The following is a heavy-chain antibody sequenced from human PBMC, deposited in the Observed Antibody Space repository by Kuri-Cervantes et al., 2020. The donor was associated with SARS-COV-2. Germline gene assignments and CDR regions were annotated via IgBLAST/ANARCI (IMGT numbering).Heavy chain of an antibody. V-gene: IGHV3-30*02. D-gene: IGHD3-3*01. CDR1: GFTFSSYG. J-gene: IGHJ4*02. Sequence: GGSLRLSCAASGFTFSSYGMHWVRQAPGKGLEWVAFIRYDGNDKFYGDSVKGRFTISRDNSKNTLYLQMNSLRAEDTAVYYCAKNHGGGYDFSIHFDTYFDYWGQGTLVTVSS. CDR2: IRYDGNDK. CDR3: AKNHGGGYDFSIHFDTYFDY.